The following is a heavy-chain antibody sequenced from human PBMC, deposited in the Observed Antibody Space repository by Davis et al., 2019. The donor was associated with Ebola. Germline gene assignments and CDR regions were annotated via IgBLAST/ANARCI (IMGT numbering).Heavy chain of an antibody. J-gene: IGHJ4*02. CDR2: IYYSGST. V-gene: IGHV4-39*01. D-gene: IGHD4-23*01. Sequence: MPSETLSLTCTVSGGSISSSNYYWDWIRQPPGKGLEWIGSIYYSGSTYYNPSLGSRVTISVDTSRQHFSLRLNSVTAADTAVYYCARLNYGGNSAPFDYWGQETLVTVSS. CDR3: ARLNYGGNSAPFDY. CDR1: GGSISSSNYY.